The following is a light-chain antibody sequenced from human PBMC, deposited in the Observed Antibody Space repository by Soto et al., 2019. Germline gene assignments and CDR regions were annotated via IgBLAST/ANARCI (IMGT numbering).Light chain of an antibody. Sequence: EIVLTHSPGTLSLYPWEIATLSCRASQSVSSSYLAWYQQKPGQAPRLLIYGASSRATGIPDRFSGSGSGTDFTLTISRLEPEDFAVYHCQQYRSSPRTFGQGTKVDIK. CDR2: GAS. V-gene: IGKV3-20*01. CDR3: QQYRSSPRT. J-gene: IGKJ1*01. CDR1: QSVSSSY.